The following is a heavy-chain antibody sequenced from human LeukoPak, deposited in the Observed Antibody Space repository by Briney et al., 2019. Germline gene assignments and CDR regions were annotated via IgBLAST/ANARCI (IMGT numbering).Heavy chain of an antibody. J-gene: IGHJ5*02. CDR2: IYYSGST. D-gene: IGHD3-10*01. Sequence: SETLSLTCTVSGGSISSSSYYWSWIRQPPGKGLEWIGYIYYSGSTNYNPSLKSRVTISVDTSKNQFSLKLSSVTAADTAVYYCARVPMVRGESFWFDPWGQGTLVTVSS. V-gene: IGHV4-61*01. CDR1: GGSISSSSYY. CDR3: ARVPMVRGESFWFDP.